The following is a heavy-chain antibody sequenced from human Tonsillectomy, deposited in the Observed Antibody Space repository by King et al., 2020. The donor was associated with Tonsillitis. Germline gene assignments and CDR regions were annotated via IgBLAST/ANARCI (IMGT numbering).Heavy chain of an antibody. CDR3: AKDAYSSSSVVDY. CDR1: GFTFSSYG. CDR2: ILYDGSNQ. J-gene: IGHJ4*02. D-gene: IGHD6-6*01. Sequence: VQLEESGGGVVQPGRSLRLSCAASGFTFSSYGMHWVRQAPGKGLEWVALILYDGSNQYYADSVKGRFTISRDNSKNTLDLQMNSLRAADTAVYYCAKDAYSSSSVVDYWGQGTLVTVAS. V-gene: IGHV3-30*18.